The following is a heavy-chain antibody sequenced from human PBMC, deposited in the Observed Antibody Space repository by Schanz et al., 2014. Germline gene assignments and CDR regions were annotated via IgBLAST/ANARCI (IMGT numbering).Heavy chain of an antibody. V-gene: IGHV4-59*12. CDR3: ARGVLGSGYRQQYYFDH. D-gene: IGHD3-3*01. J-gene: IGHJ4*02. Sequence: QVQLQESGPGLVKPSETLSLTCTVSGGSISSYYWSWIRQPPGKGLEWIGYMYYSGSTNYNPSLNSRVTISVDPSKNQFSLKVTSVTPADTAVYYCARGVLGSGYRQQYYFDHWGQGTLVTVSS. CDR2: MYYSGST. CDR1: GGSISSYY.